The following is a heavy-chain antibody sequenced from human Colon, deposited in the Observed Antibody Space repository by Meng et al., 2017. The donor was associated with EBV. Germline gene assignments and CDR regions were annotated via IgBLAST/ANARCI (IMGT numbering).Heavy chain of an antibody. V-gene: IGHV3-30*03. CDR1: GFIFRTYA. CDR3: ARVGDYAYKD. Sequence: VHCVMSGGGVFQPGHSLGLSCAAVGFIFRTYAMHWVRQSPGKGLEWVAIISDIGTFKHYADSVRGRFTISRDNSNNALYLEMNSLRAEDTAVYYCARVGDYAYKDWGQGALVTVSS. D-gene: IGHD3-16*01. J-gene: IGHJ1*01. CDR2: ISDIGTFK.